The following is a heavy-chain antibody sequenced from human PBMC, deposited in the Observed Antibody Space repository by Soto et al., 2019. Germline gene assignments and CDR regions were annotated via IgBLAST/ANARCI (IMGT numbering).Heavy chain of an antibody. Sequence: QVQLVESGGGVVQPRTSLRLSCAASGFTFSSYGMHWVRQATGTGLEWVAVIWYDGSNKYYGDSVKGRFTISRANTENPVFLQMNSLRAEDTAMYYCARCGYEDGRRYVDYGGQVTLVTVAS. CDR2: IWYDGSNK. J-gene: IGHJ4*02. D-gene: IGHD5-18*01. V-gene: IGHV3-33*01. CDR1: GFTFSSYG. CDR3: ARCGYEDGRRYVDY.